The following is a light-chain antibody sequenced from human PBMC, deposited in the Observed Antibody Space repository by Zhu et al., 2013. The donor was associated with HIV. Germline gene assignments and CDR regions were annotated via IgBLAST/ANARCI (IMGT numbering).Light chain of an antibody. CDR3: QQINSTPYT. V-gene: IGKV4-1*01. CDR2: WAS. CDR1: QSVLYSSNNKNY. J-gene: IGKJ2*01. Sequence: DIVMTQSPDSLAVSLGERATINCKSSQSVLYSSNNKNYLAWYQQNPGQPPKLLIYWASTRESGVPDRFSGSGSGTDFTLTISSLQAEDVAVYYCQQINSTPYTFGQGTKTGDQ.